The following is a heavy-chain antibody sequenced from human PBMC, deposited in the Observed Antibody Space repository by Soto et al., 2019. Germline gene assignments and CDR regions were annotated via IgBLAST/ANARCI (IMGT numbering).Heavy chain of an antibody. J-gene: IGHJ4*02. CDR3: ARGRPIAARPGGHFDY. D-gene: IGHD6-6*01. V-gene: IGHV1-69*01. CDR2: IIPIFGTA. CDR1: GGTFSSYA. Sequence: QVQLVQSGAEVKKPGSAVKVSCKASGGTFSSYAISWVRQAPGQGLEWMGGIIPIFGTANYAQKFQGRVTITADESTSTAYMELSSLRSEDTAVYYCARGRPIAARPGGHFDYWGQGTLVTVSS.